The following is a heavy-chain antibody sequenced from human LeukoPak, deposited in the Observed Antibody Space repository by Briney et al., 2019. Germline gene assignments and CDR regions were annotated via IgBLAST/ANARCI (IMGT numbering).Heavy chain of an antibody. CDR2: ISGSGGST. CDR3: ARGTSGYCDY. D-gene: IGHD1/OR15-1a*01. Sequence: GGSLRLSCAASGFTFSSYAMSWVRQAPGKGLEWVSAISGSGGSTYYADSVKGRFTISRDNAKNSLYLQMNSLRAEDTAVYYCARGTSGYCDYWGQGTLVTVSS. CDR1: GFTFSSYA. V-gene: IGHV3-23*01. J-gene: IGHJ4*02.